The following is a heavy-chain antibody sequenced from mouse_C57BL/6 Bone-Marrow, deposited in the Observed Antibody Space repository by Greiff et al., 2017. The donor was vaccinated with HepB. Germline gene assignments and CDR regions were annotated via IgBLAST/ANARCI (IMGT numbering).Heavy chain of an antibody. CDR1: GFTFSCYA. D-gene: IGHD2-3*01. V-gene: IGHV5-4*01. CDR2: ISDGGSYT. J-gene: IGHJ3*01. CDR3: ARDGEGYYAWFAY. Sequence: EVQLQESGGGLVKPGGSLKLSCAASGFTFSCYAMSWVRQTPEKRLEWVATISDGGSYTYYPDNVKGRFTISRDNAKNNLYLQMSHLKSEDTAMYYCARDGEGYYAWFAYWGQGTLVTVSA.